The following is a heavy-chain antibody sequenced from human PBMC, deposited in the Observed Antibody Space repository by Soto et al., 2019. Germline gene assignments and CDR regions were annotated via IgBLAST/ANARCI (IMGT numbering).Heavy chain of an antibody. V-gene: IGHV3-30*18. CDR2: ISYDGSNK. CDR1: GFTFRSYG. CDR3: AKAMGGYGDY. J-gene: IGHJ4*02. D-gene: IGHD5-12*01. Sequence: GGSLRLSCAASGFTFRSYGMHWVRQAPGKGLEWVAVISYDGSNKYYADSVKGRFTISRDNSKNTLYLQMNSLRAEDTAVYYCAKAMGGYGDYWGQGTLVTVSS.